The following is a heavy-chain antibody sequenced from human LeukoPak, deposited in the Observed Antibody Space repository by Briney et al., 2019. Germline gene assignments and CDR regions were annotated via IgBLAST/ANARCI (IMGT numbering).Heavy chain of an antibody. J-gene: IGHJ4*02. CDR3: ARTGYCSSTSCYSFDY. CDR2: IYYSGST. D-gene: IGHD2-2*02. V-gene: IGHV4-30-4*08. CDR1: GGSISSGDYY. Sequence: SETLSLTCTVSGGSISSGDYYWSWIRQPPGKGLEWIGYIYYSGSTYYNPSLKSRVTISVDTSKNQFALKLSSVTAADTAVYYCARTGYCSSTSCYSFDYWGQGTLVTVSS.